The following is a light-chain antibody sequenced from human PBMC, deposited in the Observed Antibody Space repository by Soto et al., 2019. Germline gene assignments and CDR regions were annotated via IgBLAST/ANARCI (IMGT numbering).Light chain of an antibody. CDR3: AAWDDSLNGWV. CDR2: SND. V-gene: IGLV1-44*01. Sequence: QPVLTQAPSASGAPGQRVTISCSGTSSNIGTTAVSWFQQLPGTAPKLVIYSNDVRPSGVPDRFSASTSGTSASLAISGLKSEDEADYYCAAWDDSLNGWVFGGGTKLTVL. J-gene: IGLJ3*02. CDR1: SSNIGTTA.